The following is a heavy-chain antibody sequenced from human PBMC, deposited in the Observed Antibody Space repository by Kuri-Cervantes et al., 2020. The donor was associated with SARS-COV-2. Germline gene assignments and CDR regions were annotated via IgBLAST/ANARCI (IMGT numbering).Heavy chain of an antibody. CDR3: ARGGYSSGWYAVD. D-gene: IGHD6-19*01. CDR1: GGSISSYY. J-gene: IGHJ4*02. Sequence: SETLSLTCTVSGGSISSYYWSWIRQPPGKGLEWIGYIYYSGSTSHNPSLKSRVTISVDTSKNQFSLKLSSVTAADTAVYYCARGGYSSGWYAVDWGQGTLVTVSS. V-gene: IGHV4-59*01. CDR2: IYYSGST.